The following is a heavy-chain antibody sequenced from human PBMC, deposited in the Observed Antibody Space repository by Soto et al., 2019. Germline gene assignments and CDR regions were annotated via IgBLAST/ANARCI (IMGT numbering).Heavy chain of an antibody. CDR1: GLTVSTSY. CDR3: ARDGTINSAPYYGMDV. V-gene: IGHV3-53*01. CDR2: IFSGGGT. J-gene: IGHJ6*02. D-gene: IGHD1-1*01. Sequence: LRLSCAASGLTVSTSYMSWVRQTPGKGLERVSLIFSGGGTFYADSVKGRFTISRDNSKNMLYLQMNSLRAEDTAVYYCARDGTINSAPYYGMDVWGQGTTVTVSS.